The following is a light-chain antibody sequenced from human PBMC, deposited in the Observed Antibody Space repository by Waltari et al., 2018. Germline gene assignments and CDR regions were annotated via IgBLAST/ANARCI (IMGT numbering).Light chain of an antibody. Sequence: DIQMTQSPSSLSASVADRVSSTCRASQSISSYLNGYQQKPGKAPKLLNYAASSLQSGVPSRFSGSGSGTDFTLTISSLQPEDFATYYCQQSYSTPPAFGQGTKVEIK. V-gene: IGKV1-39*01. CDR2: AAS. CDR3: QQSYSTPPA. J-gene: IGKJ1*01. CDR1: QSISSY.